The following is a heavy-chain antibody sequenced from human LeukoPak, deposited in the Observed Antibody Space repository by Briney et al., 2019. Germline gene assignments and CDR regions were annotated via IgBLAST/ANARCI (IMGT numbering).Heavy chain of an antibody. CDR1: GYRFTTDMYT. D-gene: IGHD6-19*01. CDR2: INAGNGNT. J-gene: IGHJ4*02. Sequence: ASVKVSCKASGYRFTTDMYTIHWLRQAPGHRLEWMGWINAGNGNTKYSQKFQGRVTITGDTSARTVYMEESSLVSEDTAVYYCARDSDSSGWSWVYWGQGTLVTVSS. V-gene: IGHV1-3*01. CDR3: ARDSDSSGWSWVY.